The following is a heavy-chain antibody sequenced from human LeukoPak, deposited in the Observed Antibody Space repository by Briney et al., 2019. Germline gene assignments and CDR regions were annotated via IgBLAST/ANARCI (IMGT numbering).Heavy chain of an antibody. Sequence: GRSLRLSCAASGFIFSNYGMHWVRQAPGKGLEWVAVIWFDGSNEDYADSVKGRFTISRDNSKNTLFLQMNSPRAEDTAVYYCAKVVPFELGFDYWGQGTLVTVSS. CDR1: GFIFSNYG. V-gene: IGHV3-33*06. CDR3: AKVVPFELGFDY. D-gene: IGHD3/OR15-3a*01. CDR2: IWFDGSNE. J-gene: IGHJ4*02.